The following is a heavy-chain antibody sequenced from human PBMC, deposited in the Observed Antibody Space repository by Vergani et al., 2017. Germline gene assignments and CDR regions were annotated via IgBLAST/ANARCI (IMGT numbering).Heavy chain of an antibody. CDR2: IYYSGST. CDR1: GGSISSYY. CDR3: ARVYYDFWSGYYTGPPNDYYYYYMDV. V-gene: IGHV4-59*01. J-gene: IGHJ6*03. D-gene: IGHD3-3*01. Sequence: QVQLQESGPGLVKPSETLSLTCTVSGGSISSYYWSWIRQPPGKGLEWIGYIYYSGSTNYNPSLKSRVTISVDTSKNQFSLKLSSVTAADTAVYYCARVYYDFWSGYYTGPPNDYYYYYMDVWGKGTTVTVSS.